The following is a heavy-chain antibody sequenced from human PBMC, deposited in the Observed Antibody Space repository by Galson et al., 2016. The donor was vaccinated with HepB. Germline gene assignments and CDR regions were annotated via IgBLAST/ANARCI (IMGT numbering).Heavy chain of an antibody. CDR3: ARGDCSSSTCYVIWFDP. Sequence: SLRLSCAASGFTFSNYWMSWVRQAPGKGLEWVANIKNDGGQKYYVDSVKGRFTISRDNGKNSLYLQMGSLRAEDTAVYYCARGDCSSSTCYVIWFDPWGQGTLVTVSS. CDR1: GFTFSNYW. V-gene: IGHV3-7*01. J-gene: IGHJ5*02. D-gene: IGHD2-2*01. CDR2: IKNDGGQK.